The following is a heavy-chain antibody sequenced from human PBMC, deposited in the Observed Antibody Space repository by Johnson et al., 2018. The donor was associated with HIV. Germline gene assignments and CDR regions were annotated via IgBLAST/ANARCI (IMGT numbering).Heavy chain of an antibody. J-gene: IGHJ3*02. V-gene: IGHV3-23*04. CDR1: GFTFSSYA. D-gene: IGHD3-10*01. CDR3: AVLCAGCADAFDI. CDR2: IRAGGSTT. Sequence: DVQVVESGGGLVQPGRSLRLSCAASGFTFSSYAMSWVRQSPGKGLEWVSAIRAGGSTTYYAGSVKGRFTVSRDNYENTLCLQMNSLRAVDTAVYYCAVLCAGCADAFDIWGQGTMVTVSS.